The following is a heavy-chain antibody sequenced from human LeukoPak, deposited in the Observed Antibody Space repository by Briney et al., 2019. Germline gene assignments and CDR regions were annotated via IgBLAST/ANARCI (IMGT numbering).Heavy chain of an antibody. CDR2: IGTAGDT. Sequence: PGGSLRLSCAACGFTFSSYDMHWVRQATGKGLEWVSAIGTAGDTYYPGSVKGQFTISRDNAKNTLYLQMNSLRAEDTAVYYCARTTSVSYVGDAFDIWGQGTMVTVSS. J-gene: IGHJ3*02. CDR1: GFTFSSYD. V-gene: IGHV3-13*03. D-gene: IGHD1-26*01. CDR3: ARTTSVSYVGDAFDI.